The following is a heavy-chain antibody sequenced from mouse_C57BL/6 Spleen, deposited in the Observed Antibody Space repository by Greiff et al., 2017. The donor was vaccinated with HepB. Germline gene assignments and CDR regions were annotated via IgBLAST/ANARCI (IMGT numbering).Heavy chain of an antibody. CDR3: ARSHYDGYYSWFAY. V-gene: IGHV1-66*01. CDR1: GYSFTSYY. Sequence: QVQLQQSGPELVKPGASVKISCKASGYSFTSYYIHWVKQRPGQGLEWIGWIYPGSGNTKYNEKFKGKATLTADTSSSTAYMQLSSLTSEDSAVYYCARSHYDGYYSWFAYWGQGTLVTVSA. CDR2: IYPGSGNT. D-gene: IGHD2-3*01. J-gene: IGHJ3*01.